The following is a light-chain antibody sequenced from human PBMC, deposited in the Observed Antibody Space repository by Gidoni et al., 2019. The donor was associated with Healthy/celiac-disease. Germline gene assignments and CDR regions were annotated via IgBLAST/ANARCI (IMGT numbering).Light chain of an antibody. Sequence: DIVMTQSPDSLAVSLGERATINCKSSQSVLYSSNNKNYLAWYQQKPGQPPKLIIYWESTRESGVPYRFSGSGSGTAFPLTISSLQAEDVAVYYCQQYYSTPQTFGPGTKVEIK. J-gene: IGKJ1*01. V-gene: IGKV4-1*01. CDR3: QQYYSTPQT. CDR2: WES. CDR1: QSVLYSSNNKNY.